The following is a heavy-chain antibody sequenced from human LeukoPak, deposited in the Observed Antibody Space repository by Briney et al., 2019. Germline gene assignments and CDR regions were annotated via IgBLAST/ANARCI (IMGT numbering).Heavy chain of an antibody. D-gene: IGHD2-15*01. V-gene: IGHV4-59*12. CDR3: APTDCSGGSCYSSWFDP. Sequence: SETLSLTCTVSGGSISSYYWSWIRQPPGKGLEWIGYIYYSGSTNYNPSLKSRVTISVDTSKNQFSLKLSSVTAADTAVYYCAPTDCSGGSCYSSWFDPWGQGTLVTVSS. J-gene: IGHJ5*02. CDR1: GGSISSYY. CDR2: IYYSGST.